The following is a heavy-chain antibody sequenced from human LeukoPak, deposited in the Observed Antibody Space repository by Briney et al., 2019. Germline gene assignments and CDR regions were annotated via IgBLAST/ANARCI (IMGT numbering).Heavy chain of an antibody. CDR1: GFTFSSYS. V-gene: IGHV3-21*01. CDR3: ASGITIRDLDY. D-gene: IGHD3-10*01. Sequence: PGGSLRLSCAASGFTFSSYSMNWVRQAPGKGLEWVSSISSSSSYIYYADSVKGRFTISRDNAKNSLYLQMNSLRAEGTAVCYCASGITIRDLDYWGQGTLVTVSS. CDR2: ISSSSSYI. J-gene: IGHJ4*02.